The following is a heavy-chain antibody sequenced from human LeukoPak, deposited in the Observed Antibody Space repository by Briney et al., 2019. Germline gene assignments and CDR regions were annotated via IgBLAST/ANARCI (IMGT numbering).Heavy chain of an antibody. J-gene: IGHJ4*02. CDR2: ISRSGGTT. CDR3: AKDPGGWVDY. Sequence: GGSLRLSCAASGFTFNNYWMHWVRHAPGKGLEWVSAISRSGGTTYYAESVKGRFTISRDTSKYTLYLQMNSLRAEDTAVYFCAKDPGGWVDYWGQGTLVTVSS. D-gene: IGHD5-12*01. CDR1: GFTFNNYW. V-gene: IGHV3-23*01.